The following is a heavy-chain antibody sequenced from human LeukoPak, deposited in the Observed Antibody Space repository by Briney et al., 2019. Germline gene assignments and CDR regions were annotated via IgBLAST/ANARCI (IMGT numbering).Heavy chain of an antibody. J-gene: IGHJ4*02. CDR1: GFTFSDYY. CDR2: ISSSGSTI. V-gene: IGHV3-11*01. D-gene: IGHD3-22*01. CDR3: ARGGENYYDSSGYYPFDY. Sequence: GGSLRLSCAASGFTFSDYYMSWIRQAPGKGLEWVSYISSSGSTIYYADSVKGRFTISRDNAKNSLCLQMNSLRAEDTAVYYCARGGENYYDSSGYYPFDYWGQGTLVTVSS.